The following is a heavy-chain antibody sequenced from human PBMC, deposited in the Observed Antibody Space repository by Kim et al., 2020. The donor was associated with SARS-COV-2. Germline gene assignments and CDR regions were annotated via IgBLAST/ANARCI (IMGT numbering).Heavy chain of an antibody. Sequence: SVKVSCKASGFTFTSSAMQWVRQARGQRLEWIGWIVVGSGNTNYAQKFQERVTITRDMSTSTAYMELSSLRSEDTAVYYCAARPLLRYFDWLSSAAFDIWGQGTLVTVSS. CDR1: GFTFTSSA. J-gene: IGHJ3*02. CDR3: AARPLLRYFDWLSSAAFDI. D-gene: IGHD3-9*01. CDR2: IVVGSGNT. V-gene: IGHV1-58*02.